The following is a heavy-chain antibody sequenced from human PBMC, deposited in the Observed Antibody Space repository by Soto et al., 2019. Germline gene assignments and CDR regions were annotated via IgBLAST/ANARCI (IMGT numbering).Heavy chain of an antibody. V-gene: IGHV1-18*04. Sequence: ASVKVSCKASGYTFTSYGISWVRQAPGQGLEWMGWISAYNGNTNYAQKLQGRVTMTTDTSTSTAYMELRSLRSDDTAVYYCARDGRYCNNGVCSRVYDYYGRDVWGKGTTVTLSS. D-gene: IGHD2-8*01. J-gene: IGHJ6*04. CDR2: ISAYNGNT. CDR1: GYTFTSYG. CDR3: ARDGRYCNNGVCSRVYDYYGRDV.